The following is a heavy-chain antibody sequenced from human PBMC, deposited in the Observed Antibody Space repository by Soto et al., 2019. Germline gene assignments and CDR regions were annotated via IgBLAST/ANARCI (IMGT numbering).Heavy chain of an antibody. J-gene: IGHJ3*02. CDR2: IDPSDSYT. D-gene: IGHD5-12*01. CDR1: GYSFTSYW. V-gene: IGHV5-10-1*01. CDR3: ASQGYNSDAFDI. Sequence: PGESLKISCKGSGYSFTSYWISWVRQMPGKGLEWMGRIDPSDSYTNYSPSFQGHVTISADKSISTAYLQWSSLKASDTAMYYCASQGYNSDAFDIWGQGTMVTVSS.